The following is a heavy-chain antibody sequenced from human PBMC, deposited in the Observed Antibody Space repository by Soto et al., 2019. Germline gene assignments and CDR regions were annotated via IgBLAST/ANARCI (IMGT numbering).Heavy chain of an antibody. V-gene: IGHV5-10-1*01. J-gene: IGHJ6*02. CDR2: IDPSDSYT. CDR3: AIEMATISDYYGMDV. CDR1: GYSFTSYW. D-gene: IGHD5-12*01. Sequence: GESLKISCKGSGYSFTSYWISWVRQMPGKGLEWMGRIDPSDSYTNYSPSFQGHVTISADKSISTAYLQWSSLKASDTAMYYCAIEMATISDYYGMDVWGQGTTVTVSS.